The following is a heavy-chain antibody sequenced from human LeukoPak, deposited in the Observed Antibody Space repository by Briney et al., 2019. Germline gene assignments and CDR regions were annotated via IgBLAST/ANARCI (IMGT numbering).Heavy chain of an antibody. D-gene: IGHD4-17*01. V-gene: IGHV3-7*01. J-gene: IGHJ6*04. CDR2: IKQDGSEK. CDR1: GFTFSSYW. Sequence: GGSLRLSCAASGFTFSSYWMSWVRQAPGKGLEWVANIKQDGSEKYYVDSVKGRFTISRDNAKNSLYLQMNSLRVEDTAVYYCARAGGGDYVYYYYGMDVWGKGTTVTVSS. CDR3: ARAGGGDYVYYYYGMDV.